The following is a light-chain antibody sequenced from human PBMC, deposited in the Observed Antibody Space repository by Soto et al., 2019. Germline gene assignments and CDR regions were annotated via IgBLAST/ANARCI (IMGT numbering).Light chain of an antibody. CDR3: QQLNSYPPAT. CDR2: AAS. CDR1: QGISSY. Sequence: IQLTQSPSSLSASVGDRVTITCRASQGISSYLAWYQQKPGKAPKLLIYAASTLQSGVPSWFSGSGSGTDFTLTISSLQPEDFATYYCQQLNSYPPATFGPGTKVDIK. V-gene: IGKV1-9*01. J-gene: IGKJ3*01.